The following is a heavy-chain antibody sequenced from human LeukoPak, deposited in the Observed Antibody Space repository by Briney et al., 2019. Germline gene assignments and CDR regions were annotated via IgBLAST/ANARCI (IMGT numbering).Heavy chain of an antibody. CDR1: GGTFSSYA. V-gene: IGHV1-69*05. CDR3: ARAPPFGSSGWDY. D-gene: IGHD6-19*01. J-gene: IGHJ4*02. Sequence: VASVKVSCKASGGTFSSYAISWVRQAPGQGLEWMGGIIPIFGTANYAQKFQGRVTITTDESTSTAHMELSSLRSEDTAVYYCARAPPFGSSGWDYWGQGTLVTVSS. CDR2: IIPIFGTA.